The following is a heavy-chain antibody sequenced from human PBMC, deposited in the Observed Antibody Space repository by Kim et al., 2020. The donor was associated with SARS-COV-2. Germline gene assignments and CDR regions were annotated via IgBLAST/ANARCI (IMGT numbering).Heavy chain of an antibody. Sequence: SVKVSCKASGGTFSSYAISWVRQAPGQGLEWMGGIIPIFGTANYAQKFQGRVTITADESTSTAYMELSSLRSEDTAVYYCARFDSDLTGYYYDAFDIWGQGTMVTVSS. J-gene: IGHJ3*02. CDR2: IIPIFGTA. D-gene: IGHD3-9*01. V-gene: IGHV1-69*13. CDR3: ARFDSDLTGYYYDAFDI. CDR1: GGTFSSYA.